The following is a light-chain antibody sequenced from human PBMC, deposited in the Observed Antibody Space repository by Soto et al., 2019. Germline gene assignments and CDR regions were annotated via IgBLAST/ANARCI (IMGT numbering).Light chain of an antibody. CDR2: EVR. V-gene: IGLV2-14*01. CDR1: TNDVGGYDF. Sequence: QFALTQPASVSGSPGQSITIACSGTTNDVGGYDFVSWYQQHPGKAPKLLIYEVRNRPSGVSSRFSGSKSGNTASLTISGLQAEDEADYYCSSYTTSSTPYYVFGTGTKVTVL. J-gene: IGLJ1*01. CDR3: SSYTTSSTPYYV.